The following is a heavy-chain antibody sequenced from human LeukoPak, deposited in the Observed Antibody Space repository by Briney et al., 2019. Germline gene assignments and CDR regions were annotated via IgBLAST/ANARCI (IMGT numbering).Heavy chain of an antibody. CDR3: VQDWAWGAFAY. V-gene: IGHV3-23*01. CDR2: FSGDAGRT. J-gene: IGHJ4*02. CDR1: GFPFSSYG. D-gene: IGHD7-27*01. Sequence: GGSLRLSWAASGFPFSSYGMKWARRAPGRGLEWGPGFSGDAGRTYYADSVKGRFTIYRDNSKNTLYLQMNSLGAEDTAVYYCVQDWAWGAFAYWGQGTLVTVSS.